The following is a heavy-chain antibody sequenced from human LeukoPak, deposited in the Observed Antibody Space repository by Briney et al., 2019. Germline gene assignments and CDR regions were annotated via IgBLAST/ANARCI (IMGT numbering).Heavy chain of an antibody. J-gene: IGHJ5*02. Sequence: PGGSLRLSCAASGFTFDDYDMSWVRQAPGKGLEWVSNINWNGNYIVYAESVKGRFTISGDNAKNSLYLQMNSLRADDTAMYYCARGITFNPSTPHNWFDPWGQGTLVTVSS. CDR1: GFTFDDYD. D-gene: IGHD1-14*01. CDR2: INWNGNYI. V-gene: IGHV3-20*04. CDR3: ARGITFNPSTPHNWFDP.